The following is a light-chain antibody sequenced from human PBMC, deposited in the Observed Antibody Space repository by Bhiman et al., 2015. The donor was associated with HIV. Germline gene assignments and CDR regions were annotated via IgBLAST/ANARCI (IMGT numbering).Light chain of an antibody. CDR2: DVS. CDR3: NSYTSSSSLV. J-gene: IGLJ1*01. V-gene: IGLV2-14*03. CDR1: SSDVGGYNH. Sequence: QSALTQPASVSGSPGQSITISCTGTSSDVGGYNHVSWYQQHPGKAPKLMIYDVSNRPSGVSNRFSGSKSGNTASLTISGLQAEDEADYFCNSYTSSSSLVFGTGTKVTVL.